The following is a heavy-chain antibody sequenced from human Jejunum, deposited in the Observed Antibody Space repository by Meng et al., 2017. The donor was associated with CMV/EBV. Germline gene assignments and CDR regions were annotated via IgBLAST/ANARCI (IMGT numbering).Heavy chain of an antibody. V-gene: IGHV4-4*07. Sequence: QVQLQESGPGLAKSSETLSLTCFVSAGSISGYYWSWIRQPAGKGLEWIGRIYTSGSTHYNPSLKSRLTMSVDLSNNQISLKLRSVTAADTAVYYCARESGSYYWFDPWGQGTLVTVSS. CDR3: ARESGSYYWFDP. CDR2: IYTSGST. J-gene: IGHJ5*02. D-gene: IGHD1-26*01. CDR1: AGSISGYY.